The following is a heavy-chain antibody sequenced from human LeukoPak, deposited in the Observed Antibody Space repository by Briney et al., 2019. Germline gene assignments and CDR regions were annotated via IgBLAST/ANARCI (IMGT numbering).Heavy chain of an antibody. Sequence: GGSLRLSCTTSGFTFSSFNMSWVRQAPGKGLEWVSNISYNSANKWYADSVKGRFTISRDNSKNTLYLQMHSLRADDTALYYCTKRRPSGSVTVDEYWGQGALVTVSS. D-gene: IGHD2-21*02. CDR2: ISYNSANK. V-gene: IGHV3-23*01. CDR1: GFTFSSFN. J-gene: IGHJ4*02. CDR3: TKRRPSGSVTVDEY.